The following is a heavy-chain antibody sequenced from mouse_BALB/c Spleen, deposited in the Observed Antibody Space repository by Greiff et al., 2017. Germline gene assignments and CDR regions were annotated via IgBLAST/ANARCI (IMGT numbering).Heavy chain of an antibody. V-gene: IGHV5-4*02. Sequence: EVKVVESGGGLVKPGGSLKLSCAASGFTFSDYYMYWVRQTPEKRLEWVATISDGGSYTYYPDSVKGRFTISRDNAKNNLYLQMSSLKSEDTAMYYCARGQRGLAYWGQGTLVTVSA. CDR1: GFTFSDYY. CDR3: ARGQRGLAY. CDR2: ISDGGSYT. D-gene: IGHD3-3*01. J-gene: IGHJ3*01.